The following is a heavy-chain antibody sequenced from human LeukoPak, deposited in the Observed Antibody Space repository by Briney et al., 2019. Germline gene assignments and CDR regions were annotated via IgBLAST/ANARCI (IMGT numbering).Heavy chain of an antibody. CDR3: GRPLSYYSDSSGDDAFDI. D-gene: IGHD3-22*01. Sequence: PSETLSLTCTVSDDSISSGFYWGWIRQPPGKGLEWIGSIYHSGSTYYNPSLKSRVTISVDTSKNQFSLKLSSVTAADTAVYYCGRPLSYYSDSSGDDAFDIWGQGTMVTVSS. CDR1: DDSISSGFY. V-gene: IGHV4-38-2*02. CDR2: IYHSGST. J-gene: IGHJ3*02.